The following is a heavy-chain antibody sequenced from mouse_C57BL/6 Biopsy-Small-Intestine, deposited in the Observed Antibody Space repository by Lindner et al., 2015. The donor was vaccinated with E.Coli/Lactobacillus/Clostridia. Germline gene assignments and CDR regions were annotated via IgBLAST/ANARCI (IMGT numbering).Heavy chain of an antibody. CDR2: IRNKANGYTT. J-gene: IGHJ2*01. CDR1: GFTFTDYY. Sequence: VQLQESGGGLVQPGGSLSLSCAASGFTFTDYYMSWVRQPPGKALEWLGFIRNKANGYTTEYSASVKGRFTISRDNSQSILYLQMNALRAEDSATYYCARWVGDYFDYWGQGTTLTVSS. V-gene: IGHV7-3*01. D-gene: IGHD1-1*02. CDR3: ARWVGDYFDY.